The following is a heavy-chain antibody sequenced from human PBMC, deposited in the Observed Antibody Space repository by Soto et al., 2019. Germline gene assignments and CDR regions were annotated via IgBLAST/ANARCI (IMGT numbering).Heavy chain of an antibody. CDR2: ISWDSYSI. CDR1: GFTFDDYG. V-gene: IGHV3-9*01. J-gene: IGHJ4*02. CDR3: AKARGGIDY. Sequence: EVQLVESGGGLVQPGRSLRLSCVGSGFTFDDYGMHWVRQAPGKGLEWVSGISWDSYSIGYADSVKGRFTISRDNAKNSPHLQMTSLKSEDTALYYCAKARGGIDYWGQGTLVTVSS. D-gene: IGHD3-16*01.